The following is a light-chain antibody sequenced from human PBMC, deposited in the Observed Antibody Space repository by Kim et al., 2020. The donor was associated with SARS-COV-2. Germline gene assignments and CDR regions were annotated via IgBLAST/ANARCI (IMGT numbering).Light chain of an antibody. CDR2: GKN. V-gene: IGLV3-19*01. J-gene: IGLJ2*01. CDR1: SLRTYY. Sequence: SSELTQDPAVSVALGQTVRITCQGDSLRTYYTTWFQQKPGQAPIVVFYGKNNRPSGIPDRFSGSSSGNTASLTITATQAGDEAHYYCNSRDNNDNVLFGG. CDR3: NSRDNNDNVL.